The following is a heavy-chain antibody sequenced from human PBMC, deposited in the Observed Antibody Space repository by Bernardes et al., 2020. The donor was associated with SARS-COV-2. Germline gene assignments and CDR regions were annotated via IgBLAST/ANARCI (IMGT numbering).Heavy chain of an antibody. CDR3: ARRSAARAFDY. Sequence: ASVKVSCKASGYTFIDYYIHWVRQTPGQGLEWMGWINPNSGDTNYAQKFQGRVTMTRDRSISSAYMELSRLRSDDTAVYYCARRSAARAFDYWGQGTLVTVSS. CDR1: GYTFIDYY. D-gene: IGHD6-6*01. J-gene: IGHJ4*02. V-gene: IGHV1-2*02. CDR2: INPNSGDT.